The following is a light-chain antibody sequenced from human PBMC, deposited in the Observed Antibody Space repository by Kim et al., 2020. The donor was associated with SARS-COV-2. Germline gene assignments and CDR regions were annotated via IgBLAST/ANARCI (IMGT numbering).Light chain of an antibody. J-gene: IGKJ4*01. V-gene: IGKV3-11*01. CDR2: DAS. CDR3: QQRSNWPLT. CDR1: QSVSSY. Sequence: EIVLTQSPATLSLSPGDTATLSCRASQSVSSYLAWYQHKPGQAPRLLIYDASNRATGIPARFSGSGSGTDFTLTISSLEPEDFAVYYCQQRSNWPLTSGGGTKVDIK.